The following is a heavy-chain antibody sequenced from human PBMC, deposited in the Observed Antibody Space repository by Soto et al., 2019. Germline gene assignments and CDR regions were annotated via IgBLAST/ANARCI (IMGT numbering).Heavy chain of an antibody. D-gene: IGHD1-1*01. CDR2: ISAHNGNT. Sequence: QVHLVQSGAEVKKPGASVKVSCKGSGYTFTSYGITWVRQAPGQGLEWMGWISAHNGNTDYAQKHQGRVTVTRDTTTSTAYMELRSLGSDDTGVYYCGGGRYGDYWGQGALVTVSS. CDR3: GGGRYGDY. J-gene: IGHJ4*02. V-gene: IGHV1-18*01. CDR1: GYTFTSYG.